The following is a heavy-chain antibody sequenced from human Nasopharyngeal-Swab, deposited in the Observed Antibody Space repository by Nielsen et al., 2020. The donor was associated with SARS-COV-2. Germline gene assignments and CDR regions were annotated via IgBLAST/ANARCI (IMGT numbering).Heavy chain of an antibody. CDR2: IYYSGTT. Sequence: SETLSLTCTVSGGSVSTSSYPWDWIRQPPGKGLEWIGSIYYSGTTYYNSSLKSRVTISIDTSKNQFSLKLSSVTAADTAVYYCAGQRGIQLWTRPIHGVQVVNWFDLWGQGRLVTVSS. CDR3: AGQRGIQLWTRPIHGVQVVNWFDL. D-gene: IGHD5-18*01. V-gene: IGHV4-39*07. CDR1: GGSVSTSSYP. J-gene: IGHJ5*02.